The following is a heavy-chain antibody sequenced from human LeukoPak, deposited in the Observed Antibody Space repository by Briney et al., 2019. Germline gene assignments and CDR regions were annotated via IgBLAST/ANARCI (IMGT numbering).Heavy chain of an antibody. CDR1: GGSISRYY. Sequence: ASETLSLTCTVSGGSISRYYWSWIRQPPGKGLEWVGYFFYTGSTNYNPSLKSRVTVSVDTSKNQVSLKLSSVTAADTAVYYCARGFRMLRGIDAFGIWGQGTMVTVSS. CDR3: ARGFRMLRGIDAFGI. CDR2: FFYTGST. D-gene: IGHD3-16*01. J-gene: IGHJ3*02. V-gene: IGHV4-59*01.